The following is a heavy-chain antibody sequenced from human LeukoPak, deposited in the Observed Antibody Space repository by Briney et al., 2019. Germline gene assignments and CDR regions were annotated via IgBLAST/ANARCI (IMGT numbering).Heavy chain of an antibody. CDR3: AADHLHYDSSGSKEN. Sequence: SVKVSCKASGFTFTSSAVQWVRQARGQRLEWIGWIVVGSGNTNYAQKFQERVTITRDMSTSTVYMELSSLRSEDTAVYYCAADHLHYDSSGSKENWGQGTLVTVSS. J-gene: IGHJ4*02. D-gene: IGHD3-22*01. CDR1: GFTFTSSA. CDR2: IVVGSGNT. V-gene: IGHV1-58*01.